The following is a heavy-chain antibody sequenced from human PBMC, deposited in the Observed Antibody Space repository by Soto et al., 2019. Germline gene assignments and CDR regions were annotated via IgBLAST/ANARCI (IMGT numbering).Heavy chain of an antibody. J-gene: IGHJ6*02. D-gene: IGHD1-26*01. CDR3: ASVSGSYYYGMDV. CDR1: GGSISSSNW. CDR2: IYHSGST. V-gene: IGHV4-4*02. Sequence: QVQLQESGPGLVKPSGTLSLTCAVSGGSISSSNWWSWVRQPPGKGLEWIGEIYHSGSTNYNPALRCRVTTAVDRSKPPFSLRRTSVTAADTAVYYCASVSGSYYYGMDVWGPGTTVTISS.